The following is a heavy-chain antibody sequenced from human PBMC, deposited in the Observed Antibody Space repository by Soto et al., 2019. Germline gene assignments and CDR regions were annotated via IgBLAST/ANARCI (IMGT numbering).Heavy chain of an antibody. CDR2: INHSGST. D-gene: IGHD6-19*01. J-gene: IGHJ5*02. CDR1: GGSFSGYY. Sequence: SETLSLTCAVYGGSFSGYYWSWIRQPPGKGLEWIGEINHSGSTNYNPSLKSRVTISVDTSKNQFSLKLSSVTAADTAVYYCARGGDSIAVAGVVRVGLFDPWGQGSLVTGSS. V-gene: IGHV4-34*01. CDR3: ARGGDSIAVAGVVRVGLFDP.